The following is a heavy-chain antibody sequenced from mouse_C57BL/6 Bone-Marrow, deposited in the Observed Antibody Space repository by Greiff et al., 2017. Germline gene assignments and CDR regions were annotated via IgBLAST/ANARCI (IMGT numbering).Heavy chain of an antibody. V-gene: IGHV1-18*01. CDR1: GYTFTDYN. J-gene: IGHJ1*03. CDR3: ARRGCGSSYGYFDV. Sequence: EVQLQQSGPELVKPGASVKISCKASGYTFTDYNMDWVKQSPGKSLEWIGDINPNNGGTIYNQKFKGKATLTVDKSSSTAYMELRSLTSEDTAVYDCARRGCGSSYGYFDVWGTGTTVTVSS. CDR2: INPNNGGT. D-gene: IGHD1-1*01.